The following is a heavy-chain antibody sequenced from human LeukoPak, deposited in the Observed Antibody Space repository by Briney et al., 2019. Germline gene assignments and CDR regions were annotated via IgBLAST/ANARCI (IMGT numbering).Heavy chain of an antibody. CDR3: ARARGSSRFDP. CDR1: GGSISSGGYS. Sequence: PSETLSLTCAVSGGSISSGGYSWSWLRQPPGKGLEWIGYIYHSGSTYYNPSLNSRVTISVDRSKNQFSLKLSSVTAADTAVYYCARARGSSRFDPWGQGTLVTVSS. V-gene: IGHV4-30-2*01. J-gene: IGHJ5*02. D-gene: IGHD2-15*01. CDR2: IYHSGST.